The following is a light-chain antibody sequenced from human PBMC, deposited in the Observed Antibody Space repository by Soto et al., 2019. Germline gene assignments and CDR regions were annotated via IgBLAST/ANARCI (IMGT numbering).Light chain of an antibody. CDR2: ASS. CDR3: QQYYLWGLS. J-gene: IGKJ4*01. Sequence: VMTQSPANMSVSPGERVTLSCRASQNVATYVAWYQQKRGQAPRLLIYASSTRATDIPATFSGSGSGTQFSLTISSLQSEDSSVYYCQQYYLWGLSFGGWTKVEI. CDR1: QNVATY. V-gene: IGKV3D-15*01.